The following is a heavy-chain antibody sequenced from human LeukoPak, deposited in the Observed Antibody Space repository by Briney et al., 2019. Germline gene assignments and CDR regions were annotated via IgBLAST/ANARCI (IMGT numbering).Heavy chain of an antibody. CDR3: ARHFPRSYGVGYMDV. V-gene: IGHV4-38-2*01. CDR2: IYHSGST. CDR1: GYSICSGYY. J-gene: IGHJ6*03. Sequence: SETLSLTCAVSGYSICSGYYWGWIRQPPGKGLEWIGSIYHSGSTYYNPSLKSRVTISGDTSKNQFSLKLSSLTAADTAVYYCARHFPRSYGVGYMDVWGKGTTVTVSS. D-gene: IGHD1-26*01.